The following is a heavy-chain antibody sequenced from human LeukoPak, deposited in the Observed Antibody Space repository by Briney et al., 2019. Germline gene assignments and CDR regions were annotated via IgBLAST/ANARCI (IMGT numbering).Heavy chain of an antibody. V-gene: IGHV5-51*01. CDR1: GYSFTTYW. CDR3: ARHRTEYYYHRSGYVRVGAFDI. J-gene: IGHJ3*02. D-gene: IGHD3-22*01. CDR2: IYPSDSDT. Sequence: GESPKISCKGSGYSFTTYWIGWVRQLPGKGLEWMGIIYPSDSDTRYSPSSEGQVTISADKSISTAYLQWSSLKASDTAMYYCARHRTEYYYHRSGYVRVGAFDIWGQGTMVTVSS.